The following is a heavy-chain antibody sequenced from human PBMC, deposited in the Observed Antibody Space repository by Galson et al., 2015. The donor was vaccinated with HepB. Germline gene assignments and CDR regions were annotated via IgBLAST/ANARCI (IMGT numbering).Heavy chain of an antibody. D-gene: IGHD6-19*01. CDR2: IWSDGSKK. J-gene: IGHJ4*02. V-gene: IGHV3-33*01. Sequence: SLRLSCAASGFTFSRYAIHWVRQAPGKGLEYVAVIWSDGSKKYYADSVRGRFNISRDNSKNTLYLQMNGLRAEDLAVYYCARAPVTGVGGGPIDYWGQGTLVTVYS. CDR1: GFTFSRYA. CDR3: ARAPVTGVGGGPIDY.